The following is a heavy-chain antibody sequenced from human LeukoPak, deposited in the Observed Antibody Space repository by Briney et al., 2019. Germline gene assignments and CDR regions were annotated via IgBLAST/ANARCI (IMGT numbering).Heavy chain of an antibody. CDR1: GGSFSGYY. CDR2: INHSGST. Sequence: PSEALSLTCAVYGGSFSGYYWSWIRQPPGKGLEWIGEINHSGSTNYNPSLKSRVTISVDTSKNQFSLKLSSVTAADTAVYYCARGPYTYYYGSGSSNTYNWLDPWGQGTLVTVSS. CDR3: ARGPYTYYYGSGSSNTYNWLDP. J-gene: IGHJ5*02. V-gene: IGHV4-34*01. D-gene: IGHD3-10*01.